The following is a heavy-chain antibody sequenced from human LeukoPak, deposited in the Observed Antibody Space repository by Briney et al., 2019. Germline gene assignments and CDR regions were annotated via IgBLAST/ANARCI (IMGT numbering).Heavy chain of an antibody. CDR3: GKDYGDYVSIDY. J-gene: IGHJ4*02. CDR1: GFIFSGYW. D-gene: IGHD4-17*01. Sequence: GGSPRLSCAASGFIFSGYWIYWVRQVPGKGLVWVSRINGDGSSRSHADSVRGRFTISRDTAKNTVYLQMNSLRAEDTAVYYCGKDYGDYVSIDYWGQGTLVTVSS. CDR2: INGDGSSR. V-gene: IGHV3-74*01.